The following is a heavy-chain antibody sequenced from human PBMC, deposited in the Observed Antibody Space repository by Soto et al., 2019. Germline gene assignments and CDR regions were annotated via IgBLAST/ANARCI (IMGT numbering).Heavy chain of an antibody. D-gene: IGHD5-12*01. CDR2: IYYSGST. Sequence: PSETLSLTCVVSGGSLSSYYWSWIRQPPGKGLEWIGYIYYSGSTNYNPSLKSRVTISVDTSKNQFSLKLSSVTAADTAVYYCARVRDGYKPIDYWGQGTLVTVS. CDR3: ARVRDGYKPIDY. CDR1: GGSLSSYY. J-gene: IGHJ4*02. V-gene: IGHV4-59*12.